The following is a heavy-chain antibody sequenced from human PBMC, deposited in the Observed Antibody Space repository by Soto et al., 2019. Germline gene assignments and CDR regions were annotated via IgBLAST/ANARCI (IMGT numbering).Heavy chain of an antibody. CDR3: VKDRMAYNSVWDPFDI. D-gene: IGHD1-20*01. Sequence: GGSLRRSCPASGFTFYSYAMSWVRQAPGKGLEWVSTIGSVGGDTYYADSVKGRFTISRDDSKNTLLLQMNSLRAEDTAVYYCVKDRMAYNSVWDPFDIWGQGTMVTVSS. J-gene: IGHJ3*02. V-gene: IGHV3-23*01. CDR1: GFTFYSYA. CDR2: IGSVGGDT.